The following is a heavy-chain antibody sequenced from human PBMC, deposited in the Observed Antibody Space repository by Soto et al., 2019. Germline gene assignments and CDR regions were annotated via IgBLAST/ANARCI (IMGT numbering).Heavy chain of an antibody. D-gene: IGHD2-2*01. CDR3: ARDRYCSSTSCPLGPNWFDP. Sequence: QVQLVESGGGVVQPGRSLRLSCAASGFTFSSYAMHWVRQAPGKGLEWVAVISYDGSNKYYADSVKGRFTISRDNSKNTLYLQMNSLRAEDTAVYYCARDRYCSSTSCPLGPNWFDPWGQGTLVTVSS. CDR2: ISYDGSNK. CDR1: GFTFSSYA. V-gene: IGHV3-30-3*01. J-gene: IGHJ5*02.